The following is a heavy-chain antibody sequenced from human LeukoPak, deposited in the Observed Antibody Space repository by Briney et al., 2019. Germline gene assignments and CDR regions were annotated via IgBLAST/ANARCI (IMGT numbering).Heavy chain of an antibody. CDR3: ARGGGGAKAFYFDY. J-gene: IGHJ4*02. Sequence: SETLSLTCAVSGESFSGNFWTGIRQSPGKGLEWIGEIDNNGITNYNPSLKSRVTMSVDTTRKRFSPRLTSESAADTGVYYCARGGGGAKAFYFDYWGQGSLVTVSS. V-gene: IGHV4-34*01. CDR1: GESFSGNF. CDR2: IDNNGIT. D-gene: IGHD1-26*01.